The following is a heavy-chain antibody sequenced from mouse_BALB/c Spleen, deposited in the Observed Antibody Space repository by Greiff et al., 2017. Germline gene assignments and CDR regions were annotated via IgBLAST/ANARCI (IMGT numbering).Heavy chain of an antibody. D-gene: IGHD3-1*01. Sequence: QVQLQQPGAELVKPGASVKMSCKASGYTFTSYWMHWVKQRPGQGLEWLGVIDPSDSYTSYNQKFKGKATLTVDTSSSTAYMQLSSLTSEDSAVYCCTRCGATSYWGQGTTLTVSS. CDR1: GYTFTSYW. CDR2: IDPSDSYT. CDR3: TRCGATSY. J-gene: IGHJ2*01. V-gene: IGHV1S127*01.